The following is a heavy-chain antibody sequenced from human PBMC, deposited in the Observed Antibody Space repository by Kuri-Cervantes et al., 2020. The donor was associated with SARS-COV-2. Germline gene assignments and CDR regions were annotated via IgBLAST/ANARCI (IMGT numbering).Heavy chain of an antibody. CDR3: ARDQGSSGADFDY. V-gene: IGHV3-48*03. CDR2: ISSSGSTI. D-gene: IGHD6-6*01. J-gene: IGHJ4*02. Sequence: LSLTCAASGFTFSSYEMNWVRQAPGKGLEWVSYISSSGSTIYYADSVKGRFTISRDNAKNSLYLQMNSLRAEDTAVYYCARDQGSSGADFDYWGQGTLVTVSS. CDR1: GFTFSSYE.